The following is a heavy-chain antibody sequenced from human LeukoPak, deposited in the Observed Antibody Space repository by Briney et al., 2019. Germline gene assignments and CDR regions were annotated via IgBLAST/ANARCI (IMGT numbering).Heavy chain of an antibody. Sequence: ASVKVSCKAYGYTFTSYGISWVRQAPGQGLEWMGWISPYNGDTNYAQKLQGRVTMTTNTSTSTAYMELRSLRSDDTAVYYCAREDSLVGVGELKYWSQGTLVTVSS. CDR3: AREDSLVGVGELKY. J-gene: IGHJ4*02. D-gene: IGHD3-16*01. V-gene: IGHV1-18*04. CDR1: GYTFTSYG. CDR2: ISPYNGDT.